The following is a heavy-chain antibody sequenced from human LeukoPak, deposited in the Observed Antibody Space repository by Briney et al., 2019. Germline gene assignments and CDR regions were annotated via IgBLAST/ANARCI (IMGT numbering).Heavy chain of an antibody. V-gene: IGHV3-NL1*01. CDR1: GFTFRNYG. CDR2: IYSGGNT. Sequence: GGSLRLSCAASGFTFRNYGMHWARQAPGKGLEWVSVIYSGGNTYYVDSVKGRFTISRDNSKNTLFLQMNSLRAEDTAVYYCTTDPGWLYFQHWGQGTLVTVSS. CDR3: TTDPGWLYFQH. J-gene: IGHJ1*01. D-gene: IGHD2-15*01.